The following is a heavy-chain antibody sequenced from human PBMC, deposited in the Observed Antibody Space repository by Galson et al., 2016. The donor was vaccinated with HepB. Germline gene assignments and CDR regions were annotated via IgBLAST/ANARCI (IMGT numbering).Heavy chain of an antibody. CDR3: AHRPSGGSSLAY. V-gene: IGHV2-5*01. CDR1: GFSLRTTGLG. CDR2: IYWNDDK. D-gene: IGHD6-6*01. Sequence: PALVKPTQTLTLTCTFSGFSLRTTGLGVGWIRQPPGKALEWPALIYWNDDKRYSPSLKSRLTISKDTSKNQVVLTLTNMDPVDTATYYCAHRPSGGSSLAYWGQGTLVTVSS. J-gene: IGHJ4*02.